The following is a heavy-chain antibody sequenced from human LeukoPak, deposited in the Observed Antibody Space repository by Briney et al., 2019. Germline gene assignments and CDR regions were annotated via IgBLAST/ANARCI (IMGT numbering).Heavy chain of an antibody. CDR3: ARVVTIFGVVRPYNWFDP. Sequence: SETLSLTCTVSGYSISSGYYWGWIRQPPGKGLEWIGSIYHGGSTYYNPSLKSRVTISVDTSKNQFSLKLSSVTAADTAVYYCARVVTIFGVVRPYNWFDPWGQGTLVTVSS. CDR2: IYHGGST. V-gene: IGHV4-38-2*02. CDR1: GYSISSGYY. J-gene: IGHJ5*02. D-gene: IGHD3-3*01.